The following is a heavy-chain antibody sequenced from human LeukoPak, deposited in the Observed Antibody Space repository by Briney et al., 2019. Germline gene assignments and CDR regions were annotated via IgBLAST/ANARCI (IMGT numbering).Heavy chain of an antibody. J-gene: IGHJ4*02. CDR2: IHYSGNT. CDR3: ARVLQGSNKFFDY. CDR1: GGSISSYY. V-gene: IGHV4-59*01. D-gene: IGHD6-13*01. Sequence: SETLSLTCTVSGGSISSYYWSWIRQPPGKGLEWIGYIHYSGNTNYNPSLKSRVTISVDTSKNQFSLNLSSVTAADTAVYYCARVLQGSNKFFDYWGQGTLVTVSS.